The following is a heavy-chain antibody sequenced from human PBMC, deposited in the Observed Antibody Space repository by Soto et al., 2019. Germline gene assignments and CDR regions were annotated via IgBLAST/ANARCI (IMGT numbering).Heavy chain of an antibody. CDR1: GGTFSSYA. D-gene: IGHD5-18*01. CDR2: IIPIFGTA. CDR3: ATTPKIQLWLIGEYYFDY. V-gene: IGHV1-69*13. Sequence: SVKVSCKASGGTFSSYAISWVRQAPGQGLEWMGGIIPIFGTANYAQKFQGRVTITADESTSTAYMELSSLRSEDTAVYYCATTPKIQLWLIGEYYFDYWGQGTLVTVSS. J-gene: IGHJ4*02.